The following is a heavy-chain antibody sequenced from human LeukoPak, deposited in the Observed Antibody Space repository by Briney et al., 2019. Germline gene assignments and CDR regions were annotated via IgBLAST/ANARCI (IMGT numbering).Heavy chain of an antibody. CDR3: ARLAMVRGVPPYYYYYMDV. J-gene: IGHJ6*03. CDR1: GDSVSSNSAA. V-gene: IGHV6-1*01. Sequence: SQTLSLTCAISGDSVSSNSAAWNWIRQSPSRGLEWLGRTYYRSKWYNDYAVSVKSRITINPDTSKNQFSLQLNSVTPEDTAVYYCARLAMVRGVPPYYYYYMDVWGKGTTVTISS. CDR2: TYYRSKWYN. D-gene: IGHD3-10*01.